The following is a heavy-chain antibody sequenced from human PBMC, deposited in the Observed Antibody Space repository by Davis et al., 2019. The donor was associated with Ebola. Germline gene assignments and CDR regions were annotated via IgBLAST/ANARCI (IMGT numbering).Heavy chain of an antibody. CDR3: AKADNYYGSGSYPDS. CDR1: GFTFSHFH. CDR2: IDPDGAGT. D-gene: IGHD3-10*01. Sequence: GESLKISCAASGFTFSHFHIHWVRQTPTKGLVWVARIDPDGAGTNYADSVKGRFTISRDNAKNSLYLQMNSLRAEDTAFYYCAKADNYYGSGSYPDSWGQGTLVTVSS. V-gene: IGHV3-74*01. J-gene: IGHJ4*02.